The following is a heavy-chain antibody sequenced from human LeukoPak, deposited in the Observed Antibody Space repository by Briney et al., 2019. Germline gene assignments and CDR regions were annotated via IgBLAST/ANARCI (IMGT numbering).Heavy chain of an antibody. CDR1: GFTFSTYT. J-gene: IGHJ4*02. Sequence: GGSLRLSCSASGFTFSTYTMNWVRQAPGKGLEWVSYISSGSSTIYYADSVRGRFTISRDNSKNTLYLQVNSLRAEDTAIYYCSKGRTVTGTLALDYWGQGTLVTVSS. CDR2: ISSGSSTI. V-gene: IGHV3-48*01. CDR3: SKGRTVTGTLALDY. D-gene: IGHD6-19*01.